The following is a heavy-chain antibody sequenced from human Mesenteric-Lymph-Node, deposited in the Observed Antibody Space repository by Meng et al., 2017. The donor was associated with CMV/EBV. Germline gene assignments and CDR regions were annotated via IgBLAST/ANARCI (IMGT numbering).Heavy chain of an antibody. V-gene: IGHV3-30*02. CDR3: AKDGLYTTDY. CDR2: IHYDATFI. Sequence: GGSLRLSCVVSGADFSAHGMHWVRQAPGKGLEWLSYIHYDATFIDYEDSVKGRFTISRDNSKNTLFLQMNSLRGDDTAIYYCAKDGLYTTDYWGQGVLVTVSS. CDR1: GADFSAHG. D-gene: IGHD1-26*01. J-gene: IGHJ4*02.